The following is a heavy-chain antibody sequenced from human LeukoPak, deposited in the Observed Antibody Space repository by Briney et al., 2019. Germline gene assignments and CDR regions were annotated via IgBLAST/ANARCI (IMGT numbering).Heavy chain of an antibody. D-gene: IGHD6-13*01. Sequence: SETLSLTCTVSGGSINSYYWNWIRQPPGKGLEWIGYIYNSGSTNYNPSLKSRVSMSIDTSKNQFSLKLTSLTATDTAVYYCAAAAAGTGVDYWGQGTLVTVSS. CDR3: AAAAAGTGVDY. V-gene: IGHV4-59*08. CDR1: GGSINSYY. J-gene: IGHJ4*02. CDR2: IYNSGST.